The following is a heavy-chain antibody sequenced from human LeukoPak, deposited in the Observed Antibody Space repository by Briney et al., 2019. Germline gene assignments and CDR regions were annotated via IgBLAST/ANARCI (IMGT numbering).Heavy chain of an antibody. V-gene: IGHV1-18*01. J-gene: IGHJ6*03. CDR2: ISAYNGNT. CDR3: ARGVSSSWYFYYYYMDV. Sequence: ASVKVSCKASGGTFSSYAISWVRQAPGQGLEWMGWISAYNGNTNYAQKLQGRVTMTTDTSTSTAYMELRSLRSDDTAVYYCARGVSSSWYFYYYYMDVWGKGTTVTISS. D-gene: IGHD6-13*01. CDR1: GGTFSSYA.